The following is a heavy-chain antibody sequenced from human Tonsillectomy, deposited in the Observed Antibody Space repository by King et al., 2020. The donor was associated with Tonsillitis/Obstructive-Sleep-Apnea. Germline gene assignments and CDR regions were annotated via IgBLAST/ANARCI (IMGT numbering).Heavy chain of an antibody. CDR3: ASTLEDQLLPYFFDY. D-gene: IGHD2-2*01. J-gene: IGHJ4*02. V-gene: IGHV5-51*01. CDR1: GYTFTSYW. CDR2: IYPGDSDT. Sequence: QLVQSGAEVKKPGESLKISCKGSGYTFTSYWIGWVRQMPGKGLEWMGFIYPGDSDTRYSPSFQGQVTISADKSINTAYLQWSSLKASDTAMYYCASTLEDQLLPYFFDYWGQGTLVTVSS.